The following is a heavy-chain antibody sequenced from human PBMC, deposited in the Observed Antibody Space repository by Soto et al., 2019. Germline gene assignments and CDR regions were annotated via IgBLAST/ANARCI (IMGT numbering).Heavy chain of an antibody. J-gene: IGHJ6*02. D-gene: IGHD3-10*01. CDR2: INHSGST. CDR1: GGSFSGYY. CDR3: ARVMRGSGSYNYYYYGMDV. Sequence: SETLSLTCAVYGGSFSGYYWSWIRQPPGKGLEWIGEINHSGSTNYNPSLKRRVTISVDTAKNQFSLKLSSVTAADTAVYYCARVMRGSGSYNYYYYGMDVWGQGTTVTVSS. V-gene: IGHV4-34*01.